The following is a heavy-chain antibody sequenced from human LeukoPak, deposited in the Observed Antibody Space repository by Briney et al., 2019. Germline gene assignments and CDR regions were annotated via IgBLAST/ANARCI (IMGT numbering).Heavy chain of an antibody. CDR3: TSWGDTTAEYFQR. Sequence: GGSLRLSCVVSGFTFNGCWMNWVRQAPGKGLEWVAHINPDGRDTYYVDSVKGRFTISRDNAQNSMYLQMNSLRVEDTAVYYCTSWGDTTAEYFQRWGQGTLVTVSS. V-gene: IGHV3-7*01. CDR1: GFTFNGCW. CDR2: INPDGRDT. J-gene: IGHJ1*01. D-gene: IGHD2-21*02.